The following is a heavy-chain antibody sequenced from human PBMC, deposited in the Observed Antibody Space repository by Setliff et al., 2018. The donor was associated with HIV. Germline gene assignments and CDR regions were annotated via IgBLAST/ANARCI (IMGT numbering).Heavy chain of an antibody. CDR3: ARGGFFGVADRRALAN. Sequence: ASVKVSCKASGYTFTNYVMHWVRQAPGQSLEWMGWINAGNGNTKYSQNFQGRVTITRDTSASTAYMELSSLRSEDTAVYYCARGGFFGVADRRALANWGQGTLVTVSS. CDR2: INAGNGNT. J-gene: IGHJ4*02. V-gene: IGHV1-3*01. D-gene: IGHD3-3*01. CDR1: GYTFTNYV.